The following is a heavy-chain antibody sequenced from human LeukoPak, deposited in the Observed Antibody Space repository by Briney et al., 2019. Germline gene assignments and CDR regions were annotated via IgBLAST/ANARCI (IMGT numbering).Heavy chain of an antibody. CDR3: ARGAEWYSSSLYNWFDP. CDR1: GYTFTGYY. CDR2: INPNSGGT. J-gene: IGHJ5*02. D-gene: IGHD6-6*01. V-gene: IGHV1-2*02. Sequence: ASVKVSCKASGYTFTGYYKHWVRQAPGQGLEWMGWINPNSGGTNYAQKFQGRVTMTRDTSISTAYMELSRLRSDDTAVYYCARGAEWYSSSLYNWFDPWGQGTLVTVSS.